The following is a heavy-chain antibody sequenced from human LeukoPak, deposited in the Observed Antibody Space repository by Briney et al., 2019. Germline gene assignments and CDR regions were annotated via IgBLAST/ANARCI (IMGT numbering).Heavy chain of an antibody. CDR1: GFTFSSYA. Sequence: GGSLRLSCAASGFTFSSYAMHWVRQAPGKGLEWVSSISSSSSYIYYADSVKGRFTISRDNAKNTLYLQMGSLRAEDMAVYYCARAYGSGSYYNLWGQGTLVTVSS. D-gene: IGHD3-10*01. CDR2: ISSSSSYI. V-gene: IGHV3-21*01. CDR3: ARAYGSGSYYNL. J-gene: IGHJ5*02.